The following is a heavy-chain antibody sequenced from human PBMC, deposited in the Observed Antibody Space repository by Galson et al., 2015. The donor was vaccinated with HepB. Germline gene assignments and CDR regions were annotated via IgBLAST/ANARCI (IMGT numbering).Heavy chain of an antibody. D-gene: IGHD6-13*01. J-gene: IGHJ4*02. V-gene: IGHV4-59*01. CDR1: GRSISDDY. Sequence: ETLSLTCTASGRSISDDYWSWIRQSPEKGLEWIAYIYLAETTSYDPSLRSRVTISADRSRNEFSLRLTSMNVSDTAVYYCARGGSSWDAFDYWGQGTLVTVSS. CDR2: IYLAETT. CDR3: ARGGSSWDAFDY.